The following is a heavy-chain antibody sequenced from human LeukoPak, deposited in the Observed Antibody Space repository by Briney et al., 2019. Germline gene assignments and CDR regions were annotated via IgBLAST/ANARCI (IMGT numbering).Heavy chain of an antibody. D-gene: IGHD3-22*01. V-gene: IGHV1-69*13. CDR3: AKRNYYDSSGYYDY. Sequence: SVKVSCKASGGTFSSYAISWVRQAPGQGLEWMGGIIPIFGTANYAQKFQGRVTITADESTSTAYMELSSLRSEDTAVYYCAKRNYYDSSGYYDYWGQGTLVTVSS. CDR1: GGTFSSYA. J-gene: IGHJ4*02. CDR2: IIPIFGTA.